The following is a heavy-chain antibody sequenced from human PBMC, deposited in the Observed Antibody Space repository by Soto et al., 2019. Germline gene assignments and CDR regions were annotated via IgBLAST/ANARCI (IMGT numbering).Heavy chain of an antibody. Sequence: EVQLVESGGGLVQPGRSLRLSCAASGFTFHEYAMHWVRQAPGKGLEWVSGISWNSDTIGYADSVKGRFTISRDNGKNSLSLQMNSLRVEDTALYYCAKKGYYDSSDYTDWGQGTLVTVSS. J-gene: IGHJ4*02. CDR3: AKKGYYDSSDYTD. D-gene: IGHD3-22*01. CDR2: ISWNSDTI. V-gene: IGHV3-9*01. CDR1: GFTFHEYA.